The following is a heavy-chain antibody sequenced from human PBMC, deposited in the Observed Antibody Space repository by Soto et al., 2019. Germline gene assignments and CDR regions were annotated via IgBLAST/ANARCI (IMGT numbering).Heavy chain of an antibody. CDR3: AKSTPTWQQLVPMPDY. Sequence: PGGSLRLSCAASGFMFRSYAMSWVRQAPGKGLEWVSAISGSGGSTYYADSVKGRFTISRDNSKNTLYLQMNSLRAEDTAVYYCAKSTPTWQQLVPMPDYWGQGTLVTVSS. D-gene: IGHD6-13*01. CDR1: GFMFRSYA. V-gene: IGHV3-23*01. J-gene: IGHJ4*02. CDR2: ISGSGGST.